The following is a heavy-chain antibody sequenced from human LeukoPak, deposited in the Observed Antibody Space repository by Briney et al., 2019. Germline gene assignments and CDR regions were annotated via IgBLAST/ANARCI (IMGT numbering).Heavy chain of an antibody. CDR2: INANSGGA. CDR3: ARGMTTVTTRAFDI. V-gene: IGHV1-2*02. CDR1: GYTFTGYY. D-gene: IGHD4-17*01. Sequence: ASVKVSCKASGYTFTGYYMHWVRQAPGQGREWMGWINANSGGANYAQKFPGRVTMTRDTSISTAYMALSRLRSADTAVYYRARGMTTVTTRAFDIWGQGTMVTVSS. J-gene: IGHJ3*02.